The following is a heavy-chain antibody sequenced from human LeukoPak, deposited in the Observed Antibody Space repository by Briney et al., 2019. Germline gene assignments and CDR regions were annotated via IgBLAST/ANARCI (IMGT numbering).Heavy chain of an antibody. Sequence: PSETLSLTCAVYGGSFSGYYWSWIRQPPGKGLEWIGEINHSGSTNYNPSLKSRVTMSVDTSKNQFSLKLSSVTAADTAVYYCARLGDCGHDCYSHDYWGQGTLVTVSS. CDR3: ARLGDCGHDCYSHDY. CDR2: INHSGST. D-gene: IGHD2-21*01. V-gene: IGHV4-34*01. J-gene: IGHJ4*02. CDR1: GGSFSGYY.